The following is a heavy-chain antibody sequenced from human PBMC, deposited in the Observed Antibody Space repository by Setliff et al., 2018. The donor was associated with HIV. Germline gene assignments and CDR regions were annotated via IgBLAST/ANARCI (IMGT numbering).Heavy chain of an antibody. CDR1: GFTFSSYG. CDR2: ISYDESNK. J-gene: IGHJ6*03. V-gene: IGHV3-30*19. D-gene: IGHD5-12*01. CDR3: ARISVASRYNSDMDV. Sequence: GGSLRLSCAASGFTFSSYGMHWVRQAPGKGLEWVAFISYDESNKYYSDSVKGRFTISRDTSKNTLFLQINSLRPEDTAVYYCARISVASRYNSDMDVWGKGTTVTVSS.